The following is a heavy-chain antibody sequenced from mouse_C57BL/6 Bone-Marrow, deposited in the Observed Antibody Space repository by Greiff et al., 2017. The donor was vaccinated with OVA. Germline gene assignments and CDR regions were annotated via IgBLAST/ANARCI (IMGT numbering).Heavy chain of an antibody. CDR2: IDPSDSYT. V-gene: IGHV1-59*01. D-gene: IGHD1-1*02. J-gene: IGHJ2*01. CDR1: GYTFTSYW. Sequence: VQLQQPGAELVRPGTSVKLSCKASGYTFTSYWMHWVKQRPGQGLEWIGVIDPSDSYTNYNQKFKGKATLTVDTSSSTAYMQLSSLTSEDAAVYYCARGWHFDYWGKGTTLTVSS. CDR3: ARGWHFDY.